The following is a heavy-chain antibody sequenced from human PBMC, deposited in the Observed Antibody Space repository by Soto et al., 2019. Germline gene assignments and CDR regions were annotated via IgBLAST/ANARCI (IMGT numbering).Heavy chain of an antibody. J-gene: IGHJ4*02. Sequence: QVQLVQSGAEVKNPGASVKVSCKTSGYTFTKYGVDWVRQAPGQGLEWMGWISGSSGNANYAEKVQGRITVTTDTSTSAAYIELRSLRSDDTAVYYCAREMAGLGGEYDYWGQGTLVTVSS. D-gene: IGHD3-16*01. CDR3: AREMAGLGGEYDY. CDR2: ISGSSGNA. V-gene: IGHV1-18*01. CDR1: GYTFTKYG.